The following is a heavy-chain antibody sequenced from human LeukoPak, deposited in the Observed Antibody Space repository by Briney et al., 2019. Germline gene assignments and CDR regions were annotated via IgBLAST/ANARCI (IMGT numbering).Heavy chain of an antibody. J-gene: IGHJ4*02. D-gene: IGHD2-2*01. V-gene: IGHV3-64D*06. CDR1: EITFSSYA. Sequence: PGGSLRLSCSASEITFSSYAFHWVRQAPGKGLEYVSAISSNGVSTYYADSVKGRFTISRDNSNNTLYLQMSSLRPEDTAVYYCVKGDCSSTSCRLDHWGQGALVTVSS. CDR2: ISSNGVST. CDR3: VKGDCSSTSCRLDH.